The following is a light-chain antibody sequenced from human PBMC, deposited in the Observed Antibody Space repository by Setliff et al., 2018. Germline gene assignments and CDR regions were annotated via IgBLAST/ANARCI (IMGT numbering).Light chain of an antibody. CDR2: EVS. V-gene: IGLV2-8*01. CDR3: SSYAGSNTPYV. Sequence: QSALTQPPSASGSPGQSVTISCTGTSSDVGGYNYVSWYQQHPGKAPKLMIYEVSKRPSGVPDRFSGSKSGNTASLTVSGLQVEDEADYYCSSYAGSNTPYVFGTGTK. J-gene: IGLJ1*01. CDR1: SSDVGGYNY.